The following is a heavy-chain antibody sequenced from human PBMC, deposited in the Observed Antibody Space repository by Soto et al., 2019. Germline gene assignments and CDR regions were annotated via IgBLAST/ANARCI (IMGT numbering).Heavy chain of an antibody. CDR1: EFTFSSYA. J-gene: IGHJ4*02. CDR2: ISTSAGNT. V-gene: IGHV3-23*01. CDR3: AKSGSHSYFDY. Sequence: QAVGSLRLSCASSEFTFSSYAMTWVRLAPGKGLERVSSISTSAGNTYYADSVKGRFTISRDNSKNTLYLQMNSLRADDTAVYYCAKSGSHSYFDYWGQGTLVTVSS. D-gene: IGHD1-26*01.